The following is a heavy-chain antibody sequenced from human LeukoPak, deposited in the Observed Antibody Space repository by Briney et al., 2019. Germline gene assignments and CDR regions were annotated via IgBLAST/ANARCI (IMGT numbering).Heavy chain of an antibody. Sequence: GGSLRLSCAASGFSFGTYGMSWVRQAPGKGLEWVAAIGSSGGSTYYADSVKGQFTVSRDNGNNTLYLQMNALRAEDTASYYCAKIVRATGTDSWGQGTLVTVSS. J-gene: IGHJ4*02. D-gene: IGHD1/OR15-1a*01. V-gene: IGHV3-23*01. CDR3: AKIVRATGTDS. CDR2: IGSSGGST. CDR1: GFSFGTYG.